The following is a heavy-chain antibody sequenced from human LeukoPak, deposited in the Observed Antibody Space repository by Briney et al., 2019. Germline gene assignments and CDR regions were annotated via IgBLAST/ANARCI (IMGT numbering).Heavy chain of an antibody. J-gene: IGHJ4*02. D-gene: IGHD3-9*01. CDR2: IYYSGST. CDR3: ARLTYYDILGHKGGFDY. Sequence: TLSLTCAVYGGSFSGYYWSWIRQPPGKGLEWIGYIYYSGSTYYNPSLKSRVTISVDTSKNQFSLKLSSVTAADTAVYYCARLTYYDILGHKGGFDYWGQGTLVTVSS. CDR1: GGSFSGYY. V-gene: IGHV4-30-4*08.